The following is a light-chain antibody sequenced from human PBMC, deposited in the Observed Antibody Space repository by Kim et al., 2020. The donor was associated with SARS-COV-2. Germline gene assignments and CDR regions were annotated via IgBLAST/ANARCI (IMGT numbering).Light chain of an antibody. Sequence: SASGGDRVIITCRASQHIGSWLAWYQQKPGKAPELLIAAASTLHSGVPARFSGSGSGTDFTLTITSLQPEDFATYYCQQANSFPYTFGQGTKLEI. J-gene: IGKJ2*01. CDR1: QHIGSW. V-gene: IGKV1D-12*01. CDR2: AAS. CDR3: QQANSFPYT.